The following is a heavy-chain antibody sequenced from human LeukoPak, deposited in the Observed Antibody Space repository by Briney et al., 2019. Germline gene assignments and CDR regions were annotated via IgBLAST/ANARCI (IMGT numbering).Heavy chain of an antibody. V-gene: IGHV3-21*01. J-gene: IGHJ6*02. CDR3: ARGLLPSMVRGVITGDLWSKYGMDV. CDR1: GFTFSSYS. D-gene: IGHD3-10*01. Sequence: NAGGSLRLSCAASGFTFSSYSMNWVRQAPGKGLEWVSSISSSSSYIYYADSVKGRFTISRDNAKNSLYLQMNSLRAEDTAVYYCARGLLPSMVRGVITGDLWSKYGMDVWGQGTTVTVSS. CDR2: ISSSSSYI.